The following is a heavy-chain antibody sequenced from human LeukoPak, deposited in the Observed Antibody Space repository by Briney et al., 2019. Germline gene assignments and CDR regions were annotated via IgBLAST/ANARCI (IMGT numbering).Heavy chain of an antibody. J-gene: IGHJ4*02. Sequence: ASVKVSCKAAGYTFTSYDISWVRKAPGQGLEWMGWISVYDGRTNYAQKLQGRVTMTTDTSTSTAYMELRSLRSDDTAIYYCAKRKSGNSGLYHFDYWGPGTLVTVSS. CDR2: ISVYDGRT. V-gene: IGHV1-18*01. CDR3: AKRKSGNSGLYHFDY. D-gene: IGHD3-10*01. CDR1: GYTFTSYD.